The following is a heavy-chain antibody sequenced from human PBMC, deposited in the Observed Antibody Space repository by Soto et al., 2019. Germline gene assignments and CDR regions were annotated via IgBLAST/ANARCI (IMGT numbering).Heavy chain of an antibody. D-gene: IGHD3-22*01. J-gene: IGHJ4*02. CDR2: IYYSGST. CDR3: VRLRGYYDSSEFDY. Sequence: SETLSLTCTVSGGSVSSGSYYWSWIRQPPGKGLEWIGYIYYSGSTNYNPSLKSRVTISVDTSKNQFSLKLSSVTAADTAVYYCVRLRGYYDSSEFDYWGQGTLVTVPQ. CDR1: GGSVSSGSYY. V-gene: IGHV4-61*01.